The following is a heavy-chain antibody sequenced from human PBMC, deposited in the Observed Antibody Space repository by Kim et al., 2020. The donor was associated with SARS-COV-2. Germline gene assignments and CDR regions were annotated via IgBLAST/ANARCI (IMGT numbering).Heavy chain of an antibody. J-gene: IGHJ4*02. CDR3: ARDKRDSSGYSNNLFDY. Sequence: GGSLRLSCAASGFTFSSYAMHWVRQAPGKGLEWVAVISYDGSNKYYADSVKGRFTISRDNSKNTLYLQMNSLRAEDTAVYYCARDKRDSSGYSNNLFDYWGQGTLVTVSS. CDR2: ISYDGSNK. CDR1: GFTFSSYA. D-gene: IGHD3-22*01. V-gene: IGHV3-30-3*01.